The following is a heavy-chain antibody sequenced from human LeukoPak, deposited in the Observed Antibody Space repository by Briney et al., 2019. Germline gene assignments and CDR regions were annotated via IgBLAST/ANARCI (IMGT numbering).Heavy chain of an antibody. CDR1: GNSISSGDNY. J-gene: IGHJ4*02. D-gene: IGHD3-22*01. Sequence: SETLSLTCTVSGNSISSGDNYWSWIRQPAGKGLEWIGRIYTSGSTNYNPSLKSRVTISGDTSKNQFSLRLSSVTAADTAVYDCARASYSYDINGWVPFDYWGQGTLVTVSS. CDR2: IYTSGST. V-gene: IGHV4-61*02. CDR3: ARASYSYDINGWVPFDY.